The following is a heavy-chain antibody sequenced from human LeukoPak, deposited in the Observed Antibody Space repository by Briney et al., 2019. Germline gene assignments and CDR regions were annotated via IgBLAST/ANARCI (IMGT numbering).Heavy chain of an antibody. V-gene: IGHV4-4*07. D-gene: IGHD2-15*01. CDR2: IYTSGST. CDR3: ARYTRFPGLNTNWFDP. CDR1: GGSISSYY. J-gene: IGHJ5*02. Sequence: SETLSLTCNVSGGSISSYYWSWIRQPPGKGLEWIGRIYTSGSTNYNPSLKSRVTMSVDTSKNQFSLKLSSVTAADTAVYYRARYTRFPGLNTNWFDPWGQGTLVIVSS.